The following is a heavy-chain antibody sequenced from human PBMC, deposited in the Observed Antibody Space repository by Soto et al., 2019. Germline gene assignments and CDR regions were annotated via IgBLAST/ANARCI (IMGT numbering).Heavy chain of an antibody. CDR3: ARDHLILPAHDFFYGSDV. Sequence: GGSLRLSCEVSGFTFSMYSMSWVRQSPGKGLEWVAKIPQDGVDGHYADSVKGRFTISRDNGKNSLYLQLNNLRAEDTTVYYCARDHLILPAHDFFYGSDVWGRGATVTVSS. CDR1: GFTFSMYS. CDR2: IPQDGVDG. J-gene: IGHJ6*02. V-gene: IGHV3-7*03. D-gene: IGHD2-21*02.